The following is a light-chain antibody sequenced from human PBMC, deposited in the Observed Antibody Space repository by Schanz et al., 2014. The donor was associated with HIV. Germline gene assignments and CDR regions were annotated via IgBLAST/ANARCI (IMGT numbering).Light chain of an antibody. CDR2: GAF. CDR3: QQYSDWPPST. V-gene: IGKV3-15*01. J-gene: IGKJ2*01. CDR1: QSVGGSQ. Sequence: EIVMTQSPGSLSLSPGERATLSCRTSQSVGGSQLAWYQHKPGQAHRLLIYGAFTRDTGIPVRFSGRGSGTEFTLTISGLQSEDFALYYCQQYSDWPPSTFGQGTKVEIK.